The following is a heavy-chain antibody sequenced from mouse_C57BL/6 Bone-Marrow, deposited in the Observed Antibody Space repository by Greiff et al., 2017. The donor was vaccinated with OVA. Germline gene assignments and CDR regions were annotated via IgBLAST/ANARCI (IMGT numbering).Heavy chain of an antibody. Sequence: QVQLKQSGAELMKPGASVKLSCKATGYTFTGYWIEWVKQRPGHGLEWIGEILPGSGSTNYNEKFKGKATFTADTSSNTSYMQLSSLTTADSAIYYCASGSSPDYDAMDYWGQGTSVTVSS. J-gene: IGHJ4*01. CDR1: GYTFTGYW. CDR3: ASGSSPDYDAMDY. D-gene: IGHD1-1*01. V-gene: IGHV1-9*01. CDR2: ILPGSGST.